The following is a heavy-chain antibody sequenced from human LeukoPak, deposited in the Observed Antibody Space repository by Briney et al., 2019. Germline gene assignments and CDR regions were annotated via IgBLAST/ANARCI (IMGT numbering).Heavy chain of an antibody. Sequence: PSETLSLTCTVSGGSISSSSYYWGWIRQPPGKGLEWIGSIYYSGSTYYNPSLKSRVTISVDTSKNQFSLKLSSVTAADTAVYYCARPYGAAGLDWGQGTLVTVSS. CDR2: IYYSGST. D-gene: IGHD4-17*01. V-gene: IGHV4-39*01. CDR1: GGSISSSSYY. J-gene: IGHJ4*02. CDR3: ARPYGAAGLD.